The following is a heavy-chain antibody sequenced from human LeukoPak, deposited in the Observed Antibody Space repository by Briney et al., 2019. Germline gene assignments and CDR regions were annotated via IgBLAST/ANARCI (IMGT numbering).Heavy chain of an antibody. CDR2: ISSSTTTI. V-gene: IGHV3-48*01. CDR3: ARGYSNPPLEY. Sequence: QPGGSLRLSCVASGDTLIGYGMNWVRQAPGKGLEWISSISSSTTTIYYADSVRGRFTISRDSAKNSLYLHMNSLRAEDTAIYYCARGYSNPPLEYWGQGTPVTVSS. J-gene: IGHJ4*02. D-gene: IGHD4-11*01. CDR1: GDTLIGYG.